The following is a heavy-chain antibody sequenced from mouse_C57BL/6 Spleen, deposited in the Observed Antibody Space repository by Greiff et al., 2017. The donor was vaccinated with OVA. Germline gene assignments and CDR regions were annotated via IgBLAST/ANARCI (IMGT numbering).Heavy chain of an antibody. J-gene: IGHJ4*01. Sequence: QVQLQQSGPGLVQPSQSLSITCTVSGFSLTSYGVHWVRQSPGKGLEWLGVIWSGGSTDYNAAFISRLSISKDNSKSQVFFKMNSLHADDTAIYYCARNRRAEATLMDYWGQGTSVTVSS. CDR2: IWSGGST. CDR3: ARNRRAEATLMDY. V-gene: IGHV2-2*01. D-gene: IGHD3-2*02. CDR1: GFSLTSYG.